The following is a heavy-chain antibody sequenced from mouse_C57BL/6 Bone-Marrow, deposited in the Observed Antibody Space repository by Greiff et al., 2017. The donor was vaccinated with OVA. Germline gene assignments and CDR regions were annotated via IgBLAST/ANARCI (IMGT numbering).Heavy chain of an antibody. V-gene: IGHV1-74*01. Sequence: QVQLQQPGAELVKPGASVKVSCKASGYTFTSYWMHWVKQRPGQGLEWIGRIHPSDSDTNYNQKFKGKATLTVDKSSSTAYMQLSSLTSEDSAVYYCAIPLYDYDQAWCAYWGQGTLVTVSA. CDR2: IHPSDSDT. J-gene: IGHJ3*01. CDR3: AIPLYDYDQAWCAY. CDR1: GYTFTSYW. D-gene: IGHD2-4*01.